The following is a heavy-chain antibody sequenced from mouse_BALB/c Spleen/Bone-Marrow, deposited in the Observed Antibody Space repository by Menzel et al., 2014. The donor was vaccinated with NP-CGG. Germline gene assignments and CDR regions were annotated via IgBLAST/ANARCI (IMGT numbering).Heavy chain of an antibody. V-gene: IGHV1-7*01. J-gene: IGHJ4*01. Sequence: VQLQQSGAELAKPGASVKMSCKASGYTLTSYWMHWVKQRPGQGLEWIGYINPSSGYTEFNQRFKDKATLTADRSSSTAYIQLSSLTSEDSAVYYCARGYYFMDYLGQGTSVTVSS. CDR3: ARGYYFMDY. CDR2: INPSSGYT. CDR1: GYTLTSYW.